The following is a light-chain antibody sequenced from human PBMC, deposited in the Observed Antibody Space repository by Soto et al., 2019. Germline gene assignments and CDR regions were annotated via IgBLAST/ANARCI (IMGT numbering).Light chain of an antibody. CDR2: GAS. J-gene: IGKJ2*01. V-gene: IGKV3-20*01. Sequence: EIMLTQSPDILSLSPGETATLSCRASQSISKTYVAWYQQRPGQAPKLLISGASGWAIGIPDRFNAGGSGTDFSLTISNIDPEDCAIYYCQQFSASPYTFGQGTRLDI. CDR1: QSISKTY. CDR3: QQFSASPYT.